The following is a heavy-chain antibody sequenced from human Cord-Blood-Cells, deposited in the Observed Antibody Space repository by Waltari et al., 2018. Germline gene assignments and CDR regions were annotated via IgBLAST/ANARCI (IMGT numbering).Heavy chain of an antibody. D-gene: IGHD5-12*01. CDR2: INHSGST. V-gene: IGHV4-34*01. CDR3: ARGYIVATTSFDY. CDR1: GGSFSGYY. Sequence: QVQLQQWGAGLLKPSETLSLTCAVYGGSFSGYYWSWIRQPPGKGLEWIGEINHSGSTNYNPSLKSRVTISVDTSKNQFSLKLSSVTAADTAVYYCARGYIVATTSFDYWGQGTLVTVSS. J-gene: IGHJ4*02.